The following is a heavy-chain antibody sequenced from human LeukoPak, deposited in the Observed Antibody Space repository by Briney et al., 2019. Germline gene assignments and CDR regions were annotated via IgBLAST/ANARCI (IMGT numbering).Heavy chain of an antibody. CDR3: ARRTYDSSGYYYDY. CDR2: IYYSGST. CDR1: GFTFNHHW. Sequence: GSLRLSCAASGFTFNHHWMSWIRQPPGKGLEWIGYIYYSGSTNYNPSLKSRVTISVDTSKNQFSLKLSSVTAADTAVYYCARRTYDSSGYYYDYWGQGTLVTVSS. J-gene: IGHJ4*02. V-gene: IGHV4-59*11. D-gene: IGHD3-22*01.